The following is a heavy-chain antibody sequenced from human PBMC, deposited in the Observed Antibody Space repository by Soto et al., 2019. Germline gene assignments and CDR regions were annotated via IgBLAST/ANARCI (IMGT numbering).Heavy chain of an antibody. V-gene: IGHV1-69*12. CDR2: LVPMFRTA. CDR3: ARGLGGSYFPFDF. J-gene: IGHJ4*02. CDR1: GGTFSDSA. D-gene: IGHD1-26*01. Sequence: QVHLVQSGAEVKKPGSSVKVSCKTSGGTFSDSAINWLRQTPGQGLEWMGGLVPMFRTANYAPNLQGRVSITADESTSTVFMELSSLTFEDTAVYYGARGLGGSYFPFDFWGQGTLVTVSS.